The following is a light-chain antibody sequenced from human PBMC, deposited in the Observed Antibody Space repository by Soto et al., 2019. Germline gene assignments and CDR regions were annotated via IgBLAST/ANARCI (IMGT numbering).Light chain of an antibody. CDR2: GAS. Sequence: EVGMTQSPATLSVSPGERAIFTCRASESVGSNLAWYQQKPGQAPRLLIYGASTRAPGVPARFSGSGSGTEFILTISSLQSEDFALYYCQQYNNWLTFGGGTKVEIK. V-gene: IGKV3-15*01. CDR1: ESVGSN. CDR3: QQYNNWLT. J-gene: IGKJ4*01.